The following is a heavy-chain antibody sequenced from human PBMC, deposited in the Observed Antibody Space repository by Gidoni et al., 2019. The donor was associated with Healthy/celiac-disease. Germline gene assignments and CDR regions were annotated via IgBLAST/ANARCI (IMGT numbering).Heavy chain of an antibody. D-gene: IGHD3-16*01. V-gene: IGHV3-23*01. CDR3: AKDSSGAGGFDY. CDR2: ISGSGGST. CDR1: GFTFSSYA. J-gene: IGHJ4*02. Sequence: EVQLLESGGGLVQPGGSLRLSCAASGFTFSSYAMGWVRQAPGKGLEWVSAISGSGGSTYYADSVKGRFTISRDNSKNTLYLQMNSLRAEDTAVYYCAKDSSGAGGFDYWGQGTLVTVSS.